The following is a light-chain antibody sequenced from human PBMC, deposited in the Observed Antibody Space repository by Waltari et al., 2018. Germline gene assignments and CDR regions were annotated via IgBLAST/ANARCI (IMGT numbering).Light chain of an antibody. Sequence: EIVMTQSPATLSVSPGERATLSCRASQSVSSNLAWYQQKPGQAPRPLIYGASTRATGIPARFSGSVSGTEFTLTISSLQSEDFAVYYCQQYNNWPPFTFGPGTKVDIK. V-gene: IGKV3-15*01. CDR2: GAS. CDR3: QQYNNWPPFT. J-gene: IGKJ3*01. CDR1: QSVSSN.